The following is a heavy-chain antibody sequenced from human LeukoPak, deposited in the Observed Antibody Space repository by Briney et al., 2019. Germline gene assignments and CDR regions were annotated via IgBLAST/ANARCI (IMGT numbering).Heavy chain of an antibody. CDR3: ARGGVYYYDSSGYNNFDY. CDR1: GGSISSYY. V-gene: IGHV4-59*08. J-gene: IGHJ4*02. Sequence: SETLSVTCTGSGGSISSYYWSWIRQPPGKGLEWIGYIYYSGSTNYNPSLKSRVTISVDTSKNQFSLKLSSVTAADTAVYYCARGGVYYYDSSGYNNFDYWGQGTLVTVSS. D-gene: IGHD3-22*01. CDR2: IYYSGST.